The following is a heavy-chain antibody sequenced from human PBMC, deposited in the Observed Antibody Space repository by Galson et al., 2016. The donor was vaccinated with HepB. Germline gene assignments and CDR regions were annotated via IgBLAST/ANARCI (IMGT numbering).Heavy chain of an antibody. Sequence: SLRLSCAASGFTFSNFDMHWVRQAPGKGLDWVAVISYDGSNKHYADSVKGRFTISRDNSKNAVYLQMNSLRAEDTAVYYCARAYLLYCTTTSCYFDYWGQGTLVTVSS. CDR2: ISYDGSNK. V-gene: IGHV3-30*03. CDR1: GFTFSNFD. D-gene: IGHD2-2*01. J-gene: IGHJ4*02. CDR3: ARAYLLYCTTTSCYFDY.